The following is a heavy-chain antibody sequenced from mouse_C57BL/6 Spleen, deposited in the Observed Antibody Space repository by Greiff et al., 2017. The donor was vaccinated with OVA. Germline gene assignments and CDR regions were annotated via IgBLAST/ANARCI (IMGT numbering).Heavy chain of an antibody. CDR1: GFTFSDYY. CDR3: ARIGDYDPYYYAMDY. V-gene: IGHV5-16*01. J-gene: IGHJ4*01. CDR2: INYDGSST. Sequence: EVHLVESEGGLVQPGSSMKLPCTASGFTFSDYYMAWVRQVPEKGLEWVANINYDGSSTYYLDSLKSRFIISRDNAKNILYLQMSSLKSEDTATYYCARIGDYDPYYYAMDYWGQGTSVTVSS. D-gene: IGHD2-4*01.